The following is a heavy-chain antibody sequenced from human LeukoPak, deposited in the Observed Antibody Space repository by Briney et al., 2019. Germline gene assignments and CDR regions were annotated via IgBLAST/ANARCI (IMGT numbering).Heavy chain of an antibody. D-gene: IGHD3/OR15-3a*01. V-gene: IGHV3-23*01. CDR2: ISRGGDAT. Sequence: GRSLRLSCAASGFTFSNYGMYWVRQAPGKGPEWVSAISRGGDATYYADSVKGRFTISRDNSKNTLYLQMNSLTAEDTAVYYCARTGFYDYWGQGTLVTVSS. CDR1: GFTFSNYG. J-gene: IGHJ4*02. CDR3: ARTGFYDY.